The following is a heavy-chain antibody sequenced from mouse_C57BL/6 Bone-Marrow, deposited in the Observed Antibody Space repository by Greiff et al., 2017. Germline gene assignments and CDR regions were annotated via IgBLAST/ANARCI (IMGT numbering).Heavy chain of an antibody. Sequence: QVQLQQPGAELVKHGASVKLSCKASGYTFTSYWMHWVKQRPGRGLEWSGRIDPNSGGTKYNEKFKSKATLTVDKPSSTAYMPLSSLTSEDSAVYYCASLDSSSYYWGQGTTLTVSS. D-gene: IGHD3-2*02. J-gene: IGHJ2*01. V-gene: IGHV1-72*01. CDR1: GYTFTSYW. CDR3: ASLDSSSYY. CDR2: IDPNSGGT.